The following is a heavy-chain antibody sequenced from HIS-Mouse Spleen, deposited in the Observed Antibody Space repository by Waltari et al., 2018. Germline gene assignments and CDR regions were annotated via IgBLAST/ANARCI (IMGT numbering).Heavy chain of an antibody. V-gene: IGHV4-39*07. CDR1: GGSISSSSYY. CDR2: IYYSGSH. CDR3: AREIPYSSSWYDWYFDL. D-gene: IGHD6-13*01. Sequence: QLQLQESGPGLVKPSETLSLTCTVSGGSISSSSYYWGWIRQPPGKGLEWIGSIYYSGSHYYNPSLKSRVTISVDTSKNQFSLKLSSVTAADTAVYYCAREIPYSSSWYDWYFDLWGRGTLFTVSS. J-gene: IGHJ2*01.